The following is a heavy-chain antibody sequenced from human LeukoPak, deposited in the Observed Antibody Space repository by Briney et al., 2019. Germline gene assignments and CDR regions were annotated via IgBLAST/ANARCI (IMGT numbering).Heavy chain of an antibody. CDR2: FDPEDGET. J-gene: IGHJ4*02. CDR3: ATDPYYYDSSGSTAGDY. V-gene: IGHV1-24*01. CDR1: GGTFSSYA. Sequence: ASVKVSCKASGGTFSSYAISWVRQAPGKGLEWMGGFDPEDGETIYAQKFQGRVTMTEDTSTDTAYMELSSLRSEDTAVYYCATDPYYYDSSGSTAGDYWGQGTLVTVSS. D-gene: IGHD3-22*01.